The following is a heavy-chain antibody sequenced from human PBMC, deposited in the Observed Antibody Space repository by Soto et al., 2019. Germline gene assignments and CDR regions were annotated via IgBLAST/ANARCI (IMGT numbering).Heavy chain of an antibody. D-gene: IGHD3-10*01. CDR1: GFTFSSYA. V-gene: IGHV3-30-3*01. CDR3: ARDLLRFGELVDY. Sequence: GGSLRLSCAASGFTFSSYAVRWVRQAPGKGLEWVAVISYDGSNQYYADSVKGRFTISRDNSKNTLYLQMNSLRVEDTAVYYCARDLLRFGELVDYWGQGTLVTAPQ. CDR2: ISYDGSNQ. J-gene: IGHJ4*02.